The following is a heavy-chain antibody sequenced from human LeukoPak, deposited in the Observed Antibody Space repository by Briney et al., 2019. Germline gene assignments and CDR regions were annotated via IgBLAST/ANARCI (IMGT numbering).Heavy chain of an antibody. Sequence: SETLSLTCTVSGGSISSSSYYWGWIRQPPGKGLEWIGSIYYSGSTYYNPSLKSRVTISVDTSKNQFSLRLSSVTAADTAVYYCARHQYGGSYSDFFDYWGQGTLVTVSS. D-gene: IGHD1-26*01. V-gene: IGHV4-39*01. CDR3: ARHQYGGSYSDFFDY. CDR1: GGSISSSSYY. J-gene: IGHJ4*02. CDR2: IYYSGST.